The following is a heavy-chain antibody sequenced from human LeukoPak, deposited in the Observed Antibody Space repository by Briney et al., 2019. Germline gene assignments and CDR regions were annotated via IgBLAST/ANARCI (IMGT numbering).Heavy chain of an antibody. V-gene: IGHV4-39*07. D-gene: IGHD6-19*01. CDR1: GGSISSNGYY. J-gene: IGHJ2*01. CDR2: IYYTGST. Sequence: SETLSLTCSVSGGSISSNGYYWGWIRQPPGKGLEWIGSIYYTGSTFDNPSLKSRVTISMDKSRNHLSLKLNSVTAADTAVYYCASNQWPSWYFDLWGRGTLVTVS. CDR3: ASNQWPSWYFDL.